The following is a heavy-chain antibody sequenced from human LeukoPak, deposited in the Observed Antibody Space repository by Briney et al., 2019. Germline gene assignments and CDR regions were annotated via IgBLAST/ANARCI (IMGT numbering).Heavy chain of an antibody. CDR2: VNGDGTTT. V-gene: IGHV3-74*01. J-gene: IGHJ4*02. CDR3: AREVGSGWPIDY. D-gene: IGHD6-19*01. Sequence: HPGGSLRLSCAASGFTFSSYWMHWVRQVPGKGLVWVSRVNGDGTTTTNADSVKGRFTISRDNAKNTLYLQMNSLRVEDTAVYYCAREVGSGWPIDYWGQGTLVTVSS. CDR1: GFTFSSYW.